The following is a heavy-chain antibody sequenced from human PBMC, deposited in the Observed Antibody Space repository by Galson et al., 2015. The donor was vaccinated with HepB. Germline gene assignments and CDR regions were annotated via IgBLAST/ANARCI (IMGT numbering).Heavy chain of an antibody. J-gene: IGHJ6*03. Sequence: SVKVSCKASGSPFTNYVIHWVRQAPGQRLEWMGWINPNSGDTNYAQKFQGRVTMTRDTSISTVYMELNRLRHDDTALYYCAPAAIGADYYYLDVWGTGTTVTVSS. D-gene: IGHD2-2*02. CDR2: INPNSGDT. CDR3: APAAIGADYYYLDV. CDR1: GSPFTNYV. V-gene: IGHV1-2*02.